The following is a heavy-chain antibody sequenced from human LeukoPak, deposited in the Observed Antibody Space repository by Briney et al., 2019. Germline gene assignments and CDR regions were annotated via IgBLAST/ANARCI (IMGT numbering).Heavy chain of an antibody. D-gene: IGHD6-19*01. V-gene: IGHV5-51*01. J-gene: IGHJ4*02. Sequence: GESLKISCKGSGYSFTSYWIGWVRQMPGKGLEWMGIIYPGDSDTRYSPSFQGQVTISADKSISTAYLQWSSLKASDTAMYYCATLAEAGTRELSYYFDYWGQGTLVTVSS. CDR2: IYPGDSDT. CDR1: GYSFTSYW. CDR3: ATLAEAGTRELSYYFDY.